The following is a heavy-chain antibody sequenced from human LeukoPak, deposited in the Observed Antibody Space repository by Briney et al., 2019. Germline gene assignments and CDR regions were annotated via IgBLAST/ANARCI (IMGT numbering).Heavy chain of an antibody. Sequence: GGSLRLSCAASGFTFSSYSMNWVRQAPGKGLEWVSSISSSSSTTYYADSVKGRFTISRDNSKNTLYLQMNSLRAEDTAVYYCAKDHPGYCSSTSCYIIRYYFDYWGQGTLVTVSS. D-gene: IGHD2-2*02. J-gene: IGHJ4*02. CDR2: ISSSSSTT. CDR1: GFTFSSYS. V-gene: IGHV3-21*04. CDR3: AKDHPGYCSSTSCYIIRYYFDY.